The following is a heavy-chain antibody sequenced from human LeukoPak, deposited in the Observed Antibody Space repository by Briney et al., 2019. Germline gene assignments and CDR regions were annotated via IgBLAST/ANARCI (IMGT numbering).Heavy chain of an antibody. Sequence: ASVKVSCKASGYTFTSYYMHWVRQAPGQGLEWMGIINPSGGSTSYAQKFQGRVTMTRDMSTSTVYMELSSLRSEDTAVYYCARDAVKGSGYYSGFDYWGQGTLVTVSS. CDR1: GYTFTSYY. CDR3: ARDAVKGSGYYSGFDY. CDR2: INPSGGST. J-gene: IGHJ4*02. V-gene: IGHV1-46*01. D-gene: IGHD3-22*01.